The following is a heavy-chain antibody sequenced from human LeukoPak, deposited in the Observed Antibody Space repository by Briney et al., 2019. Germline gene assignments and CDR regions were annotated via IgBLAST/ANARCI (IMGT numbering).Heavy chain of an antibody. Sequence: SETLFLTCAVYGGSFRGYYWSWIRQPPGKGLEGIGEINHRGSTNYNPALRRRDTISVDTSKNRFCVKQGSVTAADTALYYCARGRVVPAAIDGEPSSYWYFDLWGRGTLVTVSS. V-gene: IGHV4-34*01. CDR2: INHRGST. D-gene: IGHD2-2*01. CDR3: ARGRVVPAAIDGEPSSYWYFDL. J-gene: IGHJ2*01. CDR1: GGSFRGYY.